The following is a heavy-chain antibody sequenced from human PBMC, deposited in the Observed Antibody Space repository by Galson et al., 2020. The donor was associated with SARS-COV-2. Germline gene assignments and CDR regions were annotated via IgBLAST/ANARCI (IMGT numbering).Heavy chain of an antibody. J-gene: IGHJ4*02. CDR3: ASAPQYDSSGYYLDY. Sequence: SETPSLTCDVSGGSISSSTWWRWVRQPPGKGLARNGEISHTGSPNYNPSLKSRVPISVDKSKNQFSLKLSSVTAADTAVYYCASAPQYDSSGYYLDYWCQGTLVTVSS. CDR2: ISHTGSP. CDR1: GGSISSSTW. D-gene: IGHD3-22*01. V-gene: IGHV4-4*02.